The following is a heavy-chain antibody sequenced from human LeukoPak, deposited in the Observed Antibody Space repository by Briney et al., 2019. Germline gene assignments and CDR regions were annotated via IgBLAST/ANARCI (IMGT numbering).Heavy chain of an antibody. CDR1: GFTFSSYS. J-gene: IGHJ4*02. CDR3: ARDQYSGIDY. CDR2: ISYSGSMM. D-gene: IGHD1-26*01. Sequence: GGSLRLSCAGSGFTFSSYSMNWVRQAPGKGLEWVSYISYSGSMMYYADSVTGRFTISRDNAKNSLYLQMNSLRAEDTAVYYCARDQYSGIDYWGQGTLVTVSS. V-gene: IGHV3-48*01.